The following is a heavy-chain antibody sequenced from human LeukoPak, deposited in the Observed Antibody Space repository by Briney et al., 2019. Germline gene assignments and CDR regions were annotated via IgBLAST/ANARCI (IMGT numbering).Heavy chain of an antibody. V-gene: IGHV3-23*01. CDR1: GFTFSSYA. D-gene: IGHD6-13*01. J-gene: IGHJ4*02. Sequence: GGSLRLSCAASGFTFSSYAMSWVRQAPGKGLEWVSAISGSGGSTYYADSVKGRFTISRDNSKNTLYLQMNSLRAEDTAVYYCARASSWGLTFDYWGQGTLVTVSS. CDR3: ARASSWGLTFDY. CDR2: ISGSGGST.